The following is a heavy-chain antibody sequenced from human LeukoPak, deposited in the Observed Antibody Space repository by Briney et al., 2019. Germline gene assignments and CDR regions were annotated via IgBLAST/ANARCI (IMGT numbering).Heavy chain of an antibody. CDR2: IYYSGST. Sequence: SETLSLTCTVSGGSISSYYWSWIRQPPGKGLEWIGYIYYSGSTNYNPSLKSRVTISVDTSKNQFSLKLSSVTAADTAVYYCARVKSGSYYDWGQGTLVTVSS. CDR3: ARVKSGSYYD. CDR1: GGSISSYY. D-gene: IGHD1-26*01. V-gene: IGHV4-59*01. J-gene: IGHJ4*02.